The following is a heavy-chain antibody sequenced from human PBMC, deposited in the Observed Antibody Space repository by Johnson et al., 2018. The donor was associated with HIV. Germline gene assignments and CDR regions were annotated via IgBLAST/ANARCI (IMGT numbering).Heavy chain of an antibody. D-gene: IGHD2-21*01. Sequence: QVQLVESGGGVVQPGRSLRLSCAASGFTFNSYAMHWVRQAPGKGLEWVAVISSDGTNKYYAASVKGRFTIYRDNSKTTLYMQRNSLRAEDTAVYYCARDGLSVGIGRGDAFDIWGQGTMVTVSS. CDR2: ISSDGTNK. CDR3: ARDGLSVGIGRGDAFDI. V-gene: IGHV3-30-3*01. J-gene: IGHJ3*02. CDR1: GFTFNSYA.